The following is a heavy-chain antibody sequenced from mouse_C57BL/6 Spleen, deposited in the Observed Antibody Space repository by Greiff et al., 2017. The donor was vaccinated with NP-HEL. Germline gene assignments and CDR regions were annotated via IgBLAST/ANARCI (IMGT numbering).Heavy chain of an antibody. CDR3: ARRDSSG. Sequence: EVQLQQSGPELVKPGASVKISCKASGYSFTGYYMNWVKQSPEKSLEWIGEINPSTGGTTYNQKFKAKATLTVDKSSSTAYMQLKSLTSEDSAVYYCARRDSSGWGQGTLVTVSA. D-gene: IGHD3-2*02. V-gene: IGHV1-42*01. CDR2: INPSTGGT. J-gene: IGHJ3*01. CDR1: GYSFTGYY.